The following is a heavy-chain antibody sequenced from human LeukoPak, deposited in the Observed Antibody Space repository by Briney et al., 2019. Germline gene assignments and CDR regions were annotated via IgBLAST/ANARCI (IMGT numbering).Heavy chain of an antibody. V-gene: IGHV1-46*01. Sequence: ASVKVSCKASGGTFSSYAISWVRQAPGQGLEWMGMIYPRDGSTSYAQKFQGRVTVARDTSTSTVHMELSGLRSEDTAVYYCARDQEGFDYWGQGTLVTVSS. CDR3: ARDQEGFDY. CDR1: GGTFSSYA. CDR2: IYPRDGST. J-gene: IGHJ4*02.